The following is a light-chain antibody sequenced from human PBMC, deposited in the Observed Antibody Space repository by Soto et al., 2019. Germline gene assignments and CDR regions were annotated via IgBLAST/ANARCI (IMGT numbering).Light chain of an antibody. CDR1: QSVSSRN. CDR3: LRYGDSPPAYT. CDR2: GAS. Sequence: EIVLTQSPGTVSLSPGERATLSCRASQSVSSRNLAWYRQKPGQAPSLRIFGASNRATGIPDRFSGSGSGTHFTLTISSLEPEDCAVYYCLRYGDSPPAYTFGQGTKLEIK. V-gene: IGKV3-20*01. J-gene: IGKJ2*01.